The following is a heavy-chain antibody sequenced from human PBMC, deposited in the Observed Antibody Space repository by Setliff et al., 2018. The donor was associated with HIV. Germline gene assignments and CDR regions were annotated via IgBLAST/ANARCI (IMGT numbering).Heavy chain of an antibody. V-gene: IGHV3-66*01. CDR2: ISGGST. J-gene: IGHJ6*02. Sequence: PGGSLRLSCAASGFTVSSNEMSWVRQAPGKGLEWVSSISGGSTYYADSRKCRFTISRDNSKNTLYLQMNSLRAEDTAVYYCARSVIGYYYYGMDVWGQGTLVTVSS. CDR3: ARSVIGYYYYGMDV. D-gene: IGHD3-10*01. CDR1: GFTVSSNE.